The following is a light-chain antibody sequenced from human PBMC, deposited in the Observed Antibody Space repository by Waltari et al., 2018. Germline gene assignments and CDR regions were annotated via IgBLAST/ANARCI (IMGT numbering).Light chain of an antibody. V-gene: IGKV3-20*01. J-gene: IGKJ2*01. CDR3: QHYGSSPYT. CDR1: QILNHNH. Sequence: DTVVTQSPGTLSLSTGESVSLSCRDSQILNHNHLAWYQQKPGQATALLIHGASRRATGVPERFSGSGSGTDFSLIISRLEVEDSEVYYCQHYGSSPYTFGRGTKLEIK. CDR2: GAS.